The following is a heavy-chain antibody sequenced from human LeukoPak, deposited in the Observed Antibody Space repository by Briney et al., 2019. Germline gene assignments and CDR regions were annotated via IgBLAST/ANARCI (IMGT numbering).Heavy chain of an antibody. J-gene: IGHJ4*02. V-gene: IGHV3-21*04. Sequence: GSLRLSCAASGFTFSSYSMNWVRQAPGKGLEWVSSTSSSSSYIYYADSVKGRFTISRDNAKNSLYLQMNSLRAEDTAVYYCAKVQTRYDYVWGSYRHWGQGTLVTVSS. D-gene: IGHD3-16*02. CDR2: TSSSSSYI. CDR3: AKVQTRYDYVWGSYRH. CDR1: GFTFSSYS.